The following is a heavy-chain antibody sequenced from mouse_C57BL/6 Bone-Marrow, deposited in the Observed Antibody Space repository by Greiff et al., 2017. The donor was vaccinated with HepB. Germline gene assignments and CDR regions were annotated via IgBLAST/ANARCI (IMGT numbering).Heavy chain of an antibody. CDR2: IYPGGGYT. CDR3: SRVEYYYGPMDY. Sequence: VQLQESGAELVRPGTSVKMSCKASGYTFTNYWIGWAKQRPGHGLEWIGDIYPGGGYTNYNEKFKGKATLTADKSSSTAYMQFSSLTSEDSAIYYCSRVEYYYGPMDYWGQGTSVTVSS. D-gene: IGHD1-1*01. V-gene: IGHV1-63*01. J-gene: IGHJ4*01. CDR1: GYTFTNYW.